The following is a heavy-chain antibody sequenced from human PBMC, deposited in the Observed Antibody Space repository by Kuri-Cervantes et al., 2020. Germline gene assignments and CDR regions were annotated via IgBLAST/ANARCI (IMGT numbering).Heavy chain of an antibody. V-gene: IGHV4-61*01. Sequence: GSLRLSCTVSGGSVSSGSYYWSWIRQPPGKGLEWIGYIYYSGSTNYNPSLKSRVTISVDTSKNQFSLKLSSVTAADTAVYYCARDSKDSGFDYWGRGTLVTVSS. CDR1: GGSVSSGSYY. CDR2: IYYSGST. CDR3: ARDSKDSGFDY. D-gene: IGHD2-15*01. J-gene: IGHJ4*02.